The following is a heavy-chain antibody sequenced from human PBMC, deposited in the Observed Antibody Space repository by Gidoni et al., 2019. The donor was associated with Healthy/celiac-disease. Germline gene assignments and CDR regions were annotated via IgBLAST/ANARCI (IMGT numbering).Heavy chain of an antibody. J-gene: IGHJ4*02. CDR1: GFTFSSYA. V-gene: IGHV3-23*01. CDR2: ISGSGGSK. CDR3: AKDRERGFDY. Sequence: EVQLFESGGGLVQPGGSLRLSCEASGFTFSSYAMSWVRQAPGKGLEWVSAISGSGGSKYYADSVKGRFTISRENSKNTLYLQMNSLRAEDTAVYYCAKDRERGFDYWGQGTLVTVSS. D-gene: IGHD1-26*01.